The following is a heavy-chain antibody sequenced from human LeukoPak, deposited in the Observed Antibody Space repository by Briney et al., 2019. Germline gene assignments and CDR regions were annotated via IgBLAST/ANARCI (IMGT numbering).Heavy chain of an antibody. CDR3: AKDKAYYYDSSGYWDY. CDR1: GFTFDDYA. CDR2: ISWNSGSI. J-gene: IGHJ4*02. D-gene: IGHD3-22*01. V-gene: IGHV3-9*01. Sequence: GGSLRLSCAASGFTFDDYAMPWVRHAPGKGLEWVSGISWNSGSIGYADSVKGRFTISRDNAKNSLYLQMNSLRAEDTALYYCAKDKAYYYDSSGYWDYWGQGTLVTVSS.